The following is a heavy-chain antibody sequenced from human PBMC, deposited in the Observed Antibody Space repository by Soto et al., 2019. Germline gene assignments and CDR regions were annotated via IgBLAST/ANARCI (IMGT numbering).Heavy chain of an antibody. CDR1: GFTFSTYA. J-gene: IGHJ3*02. Sequence: EVQLLESGGDLVQPGGSLRLSCAASGFTFSTYAMSWVRQAPGKGLEWVSAISAGGGSTYYADSVKGRFTISRDNSINTLYLEMNSLRTEDTAVYYCAHPRGYGVFDAYDIWGQGAMVTVSS. D-gene: IGHD4-17*01. CDR2: ISAGGGST. CDR3: AHPRGYGVFDAYDI. V-gene: IGHV3-23*01.